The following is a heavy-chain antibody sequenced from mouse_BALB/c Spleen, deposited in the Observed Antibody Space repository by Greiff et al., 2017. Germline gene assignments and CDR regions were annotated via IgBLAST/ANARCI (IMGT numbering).Heavy chain of an antibody. D-gene: IGHD1-1*01. CDR1: GFTFSDYG. J-gene: IGHJ4*01. CDR2: ISNLAYSI. V-gene: IGHV5-15*02. Sequence: DVQLVESGGGLVQPGGSRKLSCAASGFTFSDYGMAWVRQAPGKGPEWVAFISNLAYSIYYADTVTGRFTISRENAKNTLYLEMSSLRSEDTAMYYCARESSYAMDYWGQGTSVTVSS. CDR3: ARESSYAMDY.